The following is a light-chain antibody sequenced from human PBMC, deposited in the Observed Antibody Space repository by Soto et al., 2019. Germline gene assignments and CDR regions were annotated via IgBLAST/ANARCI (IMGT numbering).Light chain of an antibody. CDR1: SSNIERNT. CDR2: RSD. J-gene: IGLJ1*01. V-gene: IGLV1-44*01. CDR3: SSWDDRLHALYV. Sequence: QSALTQPPSASGTPGQRVTISCSGSSSNIERNTVNWYQQLPGTAPKLLIYRSDQRPSGVPDRFSGSKSGTSASLAISGLQSEDEADYYCSSWDDRLHALYVFRPGTKVTVL.